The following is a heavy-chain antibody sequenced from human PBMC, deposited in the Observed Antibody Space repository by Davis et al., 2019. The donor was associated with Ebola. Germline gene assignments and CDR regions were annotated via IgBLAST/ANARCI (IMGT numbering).Heavy chain of an antibody. CDR3: TTLSTVTTMYFDL. J-gene: IGHJ2*01. CDR1: GITFGDYA. D-gene: IGHD4-17*01. V-gene: IGHV3-15*01. Sequence: GGSLRLSCTASGITFGDYAMSWVRQAPGKGLEWVGRIKSKTDGGTTDYAAPVKGRFAMSRDDSKNTLYLQMNSLKIEDTAVYYCTTLSTVTTMYFDLWGRGTLVTVSS. CDR2: IKSKTDGGTT.